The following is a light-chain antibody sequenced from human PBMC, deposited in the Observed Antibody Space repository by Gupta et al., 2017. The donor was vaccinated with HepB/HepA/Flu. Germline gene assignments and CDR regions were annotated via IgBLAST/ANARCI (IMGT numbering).Light chain of an antibody. J-gene: IGLJ6*01. CDR1: GSNVEYHY. V-gene: IGLV1-51*02. Sequence: HSGFRHPPSVSADPGQKVTITCSGSGSNVEYHYVSWYQQYPGTPPKVLIAEDNKRHSGISDRSSASYFGTSAILVITGLQTGDEAVYYCGTLDERNPCLFGSGTRVTVL. CDR3: GTLDERNPCL. CDR2: EDN.